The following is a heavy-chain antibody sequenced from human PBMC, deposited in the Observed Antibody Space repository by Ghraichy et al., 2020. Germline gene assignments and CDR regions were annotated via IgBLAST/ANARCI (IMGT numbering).Heavy chain of an antibody. CDR3: VRDSFQTTSVRIFGFDL. V-gene: IGHV3-7*01. Sequence: GESLNISCAASGFTFRHYWMTWVRQAPGKGLEWVATIKEDATEEQFEESLKGRVTISRDNGKNSMDLHMNSLTVEDTAVYYCVRDSFQTTSVRIFGFDLWGQGTRVTVS. D-gene: IGHD3-10*02. J-gene: IGHJ3*01. CDR2: IKEDATEE. CDR1: GFTFRHYW.